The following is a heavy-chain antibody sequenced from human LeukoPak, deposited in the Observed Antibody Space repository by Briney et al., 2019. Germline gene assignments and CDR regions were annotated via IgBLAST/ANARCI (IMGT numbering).Heavy chain of an antibody. CDR1: GGSISSYY. CDR2: ISYTGST. CDR3: ARSSCYDRSGYQFDS. Sequence: SETLSLTCTVSGGSISSYYWSWIRQPPGKGLEWIGYISYTGSTNYNPSLKSRVTISLDTSKNQFPLKLNSVTASDSAMYYCARSSCYDRSGYQFDSWGQGTLVSVSS. J-gene: IGHJ4*02. V-gene: IGHV4-59*08. D-gene: IGHD3-22*01.